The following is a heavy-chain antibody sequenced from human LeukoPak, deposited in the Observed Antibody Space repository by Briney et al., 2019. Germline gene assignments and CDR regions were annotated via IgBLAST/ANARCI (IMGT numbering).Heavy chain of an antibody. CDR2: ISSSSYI. V-gene: IGHV3-21*01. CDR3: ARDGTYYYDSSGYYSFDY. CDR1: GFTFSSYS. J-gene: IGHJ4*02. D-gene: IGHD3-22*01. Sequence: GGSLRLSCAASGFTFSSYSMNWVRQAPGKGLEWVSSISSSSYIYYADSVKGRFTISRDNAKNSLYLQMNSLRAEDTAVYYCARDGTYYYDSSGYYSFDYCGQGTLVTVSS.